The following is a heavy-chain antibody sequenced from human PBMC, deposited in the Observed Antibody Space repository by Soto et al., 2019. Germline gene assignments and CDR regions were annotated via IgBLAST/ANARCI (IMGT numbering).Heavy chain of an antibody. J-gene: IGHJ4*02. Sequence: ASVKVSCTASGYTFTSYAMHWVRQAPGQRLEWMGWINAGNGNTKYSRKFQGRVTITRDTSASTAYMELSSLRSEDTAVYYCARGPNPYYFDYWGQGTLVTVSS. CDR3: ARGPNPYYFDY. V-gene: IGHV1-3*01. CDR1: GYTFTSYA. CDR2: INAGNGNT.